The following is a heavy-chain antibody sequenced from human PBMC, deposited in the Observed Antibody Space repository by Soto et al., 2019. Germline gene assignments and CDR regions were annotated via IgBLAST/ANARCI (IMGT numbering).Heavy chain of an antibody. D-gene: IGHD5-18*01. Sequence: GGSLRLSCAASRFTFSSYAMNWVRQAPGKGLEWVSGISDSGGSTYYADSVKGRFTISRDNSKNTLYLQMNSLRAEDTAIYYCAKHNRGGYSYGSFDYWGQGTLVTVSS. CDR2: ISDSGGST. J-gene: IGHJ4*02. CDR3: AKHNRGGYSYGSFDY. CDR1: RFTFSSYA. V-gene: IGHV3-23*01.